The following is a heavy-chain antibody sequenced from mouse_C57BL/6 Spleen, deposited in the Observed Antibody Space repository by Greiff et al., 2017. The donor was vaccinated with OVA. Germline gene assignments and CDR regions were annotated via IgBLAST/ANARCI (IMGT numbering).Heavy chain of an antibody. D-gene: IGHD1-1*01. V-gene: IGHV5-17*01. Sequence: EVMLVESGGGLVKPGGSLKLSCAASGFTFSDYGMHWVRQAPEKGLEWVAYISSGSSTIYYADKVKGRFTISRDNAKNTLCLQMTSLRSEDTAMYYCARGILRYAMDYWGQGTSVTVSS. CDR1: GFTFSDYG. J-gene: IGHJ4*01. CDR3: ARGILRYAMDY. CDR2: ISSGSSTI.